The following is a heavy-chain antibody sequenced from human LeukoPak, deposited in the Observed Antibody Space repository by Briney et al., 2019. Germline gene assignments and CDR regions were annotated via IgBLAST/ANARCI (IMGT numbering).Heavy chain of an antibody. V-gene: IGHV3-33*01. CDR3: ARDSGLYGSGSFDY. Sequence: GRSLRLSCAASGFTFSSYGMHWVRQAPGKGLEWVAVIWYDGSNKYYVDSVKGRFTISRDNSKNTLYLQMNSLRAEDTAVYYCARDSGLYGSGSFDYWGQGTLVTVSS. CDR1: GFTFSSYG. D-gene: IGHD3-10*01. J-gene: IGHJ4*02. CDR2: IWYDGSNK.